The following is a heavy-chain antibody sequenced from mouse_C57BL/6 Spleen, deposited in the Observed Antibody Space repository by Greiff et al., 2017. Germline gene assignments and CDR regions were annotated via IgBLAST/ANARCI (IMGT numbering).Heavy chain of an antibody. CDR3: ARSLYGSSFYAMDY. CDR1: GYTFTDYN. CDR2: INPNNGGT. V-gene: IGHV1-18*01. Sequence: SGPELVKPGASVKIPCKASGYTFTDYNMDWVKQSHGKSLEWIGDINPNNGGTIYNQKFKGKATLTVDKSSSTAYMELRSLTSEDTAVYYCARSLYGSSFYAMDYWGQGTSVTVSS. J-gene: IGHJ4*01. D-gene: IGHD1-1*01.